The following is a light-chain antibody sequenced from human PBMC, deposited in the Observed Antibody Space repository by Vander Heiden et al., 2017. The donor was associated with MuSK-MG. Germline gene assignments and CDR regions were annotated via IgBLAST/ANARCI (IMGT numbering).Light chain of an antibody. J-gene: IGLJ2*01. Sequence: QSVLTQPPSVSAAPGQKVTISCSGSSSTLGNNYVSWYQQLPGTAPKLRIYDNNKRPSGIPDRFSGSKSGTSATLGITGLQTGDEADYYCGTWDSSLSAGVFGGGTKLTVL. V-gene: IGLV1-51*01. CDR3: GTWDSSLSAGV. CDR1: SSTLGNNY. CDR2: DNN.